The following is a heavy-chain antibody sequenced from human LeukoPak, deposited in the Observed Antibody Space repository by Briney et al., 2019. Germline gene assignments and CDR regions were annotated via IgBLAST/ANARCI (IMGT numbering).Heavy chain of an antibody. V-gene: IGHV3-7*01. CDR3: ARAGDGTAARDY. Sequence: GGSLRLSCAASGLTFSRFWMSWVRQAPGKGLEWVANINENGTEKYYVDSVKGRFTVSRDNAKNSLYLQMNSLRAEDTAVYYCARAGDGTAARDYWGQGTLVTVSS. CDR1: GLTFSRFW. D-gene: IGHD2-15*01. J-gene: IGHJ4*02. CDR2: INENGTEK.